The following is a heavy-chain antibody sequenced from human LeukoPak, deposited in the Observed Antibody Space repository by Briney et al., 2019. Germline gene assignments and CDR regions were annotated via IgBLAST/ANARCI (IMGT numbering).Heavy chain of an antibody. J-gene: IGHJ3*02. D-gene: IGHD7-27*01. CDR1: GFTFSSYA. CDR3: ASTGDDAFDI. CDR2: ISSSSSYI. Sequence: PGGSLRLSCAASGFTFSSYAMHWVRQAPGKGLEWVSSISSSSSYIYYADSVKGRFTISRDNAKNSLYLQMNSLRAEDTAVYYCASTGDDAFDIWGQGTMVTVSS. V-gene: IGHV3-21*01.